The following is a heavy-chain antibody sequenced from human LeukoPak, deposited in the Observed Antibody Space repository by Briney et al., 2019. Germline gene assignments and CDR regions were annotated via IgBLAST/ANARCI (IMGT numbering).Heavy chain of an antibody. Sequence: SETLSLTCAVYGGSFSGYYWSWIRQPPGKGLEWIGEINHSGSTNYNPSLQSRVTISVDTSKNQFPLTLSSVTAADTAVYYCAREGAAPMYYYYMDVWGKGTTVTVSS. J-gene: IGHJ6*03. V-gene: IGHV4-34*01. CDR2: INHSGST. CDR1: GGSFSGYY. D-gene: IGHD2-2*01. CDR3: AREGAAPMYYYYMDV.